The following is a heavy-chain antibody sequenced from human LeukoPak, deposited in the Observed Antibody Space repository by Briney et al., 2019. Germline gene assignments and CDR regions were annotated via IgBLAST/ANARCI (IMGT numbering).Heavy chain of an antibody. V-gene: IGHV3-23*01. D-gene: IGHD3-9*01. CDR3: ARPDILTGYSQFDY. CDR1: GFTFDDYG. J-gene: IGHJ4*02. Sequence: GGSLRLSCAASGFTFDDYGMSWVRQAPGKGLEWVSAISGSGGSTYYADSVKGRFTISRDNSKNTLYLQMNSLRAEDTAVYYCARPDILTGYSQFDYWGQGTLVTVSS. CDR2: ISGSGGST.